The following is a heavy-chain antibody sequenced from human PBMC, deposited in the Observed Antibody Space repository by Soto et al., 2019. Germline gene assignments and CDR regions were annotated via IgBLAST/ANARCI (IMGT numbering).Heavy chain of an antibody. V-gene: IGHV1-69*01. CDR3: ARGWGYDSTDDYYAY. CDR2: INPIFGTA. Sequence: QVQLVQSGAEVRKPGSSVRVSCKASGGSFNRHTIGWVRQAPGQGLEWMGGINPIFGTANHAQKFQGRVTIIADESTSTVYMELSSLRSDDTAIYYCARGWGYDSTDDYYAYWGQGTLVIVFS. J-gene: IGHJ4*02. CDR1: GGSFNRHT. D-gene: IGHD3-22*01.